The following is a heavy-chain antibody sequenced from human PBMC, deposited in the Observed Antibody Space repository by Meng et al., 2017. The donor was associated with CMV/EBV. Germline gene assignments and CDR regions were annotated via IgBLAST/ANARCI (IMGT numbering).Heavy chain of an antibody. CDR3: ARYCSSTSCYRFDP. J-gene: IGHJ5*02. D-gene: IGHD2-2*02. CDR1: GFTFSSYS. Sequence: LTCAASGFTFSSYSMNWVRQAPGKGLEWVSSISSSSSYIYYADSVKGRFTISRDNAKNSLYLQMNSLRAEDTAVYYCARYCSSTSCYRFDPWGQGTLVTVSS. V-gene: IGHV3-21*01. CDR2: ISSSSSYI.